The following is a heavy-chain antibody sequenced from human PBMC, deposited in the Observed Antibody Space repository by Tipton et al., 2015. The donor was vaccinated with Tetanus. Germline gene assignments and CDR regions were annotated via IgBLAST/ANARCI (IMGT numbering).Heavy chain of an antibody. CDR3: AKEGYHGSGSYAKSWFDP. CDR2: ISGSGASS. D-gene: IGHD3-10*01. V-gene: IGHV3-23*01. Sequence: GSLRLSCEASGFTFSSFAMSWVRQAPGKGLEWVSAISGSGASSYYADSVKGRFTVSRANSRNTLYLQMSSLRAEDTAVYYCAKEGYHGSGSYAKSWFDPWGQGTLVTVSS. J-gene: IGHJ5*02. CDR1: GFTFSSFA.